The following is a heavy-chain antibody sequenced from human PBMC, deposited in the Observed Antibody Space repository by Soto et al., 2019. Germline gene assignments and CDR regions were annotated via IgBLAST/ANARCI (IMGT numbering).Heavy chain of an antibody. V-gene: IGHV3-11*05. Sequence: QVQLVESGGGLVKPGGSLRLSCAASGFTFSDYYMSWIRQAPGKGLEWVSYISSSSSYTNYADSVKGRFTIFRDNAENSLYVHKNTLRATCTAVNFCAMDRGWGNSFVYWGEGTPICVSS. D-gene: IGHD3-10*01. CDR1: GFTFSDYY. CDR3: AMDRGWGNSFVY. CDR2: ISSSSSYT. J-gene: IGHJ4*02.